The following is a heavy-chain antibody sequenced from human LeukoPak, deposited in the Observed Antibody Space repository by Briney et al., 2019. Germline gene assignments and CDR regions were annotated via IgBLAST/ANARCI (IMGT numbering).Heavy chain of an antibody. Sequence: SETLSLTCTVSGGSISTYYWSWIRQPAGKGLEWIGRIHTSGNTNQNPSLKSRVTMSVDTSKNQLSLNLSSLTAADTAVYYCARRLDFGDYGNGFDYWGQGSQVTVSS. D-gene: IGHD4-17*01. V-gene: IGHV4-4*07. J-gene: IGHJ4*02. CDR1: GGSISTYY. CDR3: ARRLDFGDYGNGFDY. CDR2: IHTSGNT.